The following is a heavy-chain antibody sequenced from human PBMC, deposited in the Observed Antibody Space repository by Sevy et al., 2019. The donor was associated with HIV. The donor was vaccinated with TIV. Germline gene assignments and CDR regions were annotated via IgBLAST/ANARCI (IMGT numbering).Heavy chain of an antibody. V-gene: IGHV3-23*01. CDR3: AREGCTKPHDY. Sequence: GGSLRLSCAASGFTFSKYSMSWVRQPPGKGLEWVSTLSFGCGEINYADSVKGRFTISRVNSKSSVYLQRNNLRPEDTAVYYCAREGCTKPHDYWGQGTLVTVSS. D-gene: IGHD2-8*01. CDR1: GFTFSKYS. J-gene: IGHJ4*02. CDR2: LSFGCGEI.